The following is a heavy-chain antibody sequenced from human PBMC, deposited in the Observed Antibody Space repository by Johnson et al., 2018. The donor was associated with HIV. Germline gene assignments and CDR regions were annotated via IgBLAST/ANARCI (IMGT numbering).Heavy chain of an antibody. V-gene: IGHV3-7*05. CDR2: IKEDGTEK. J-gene: IGHJ3*02. CDR3: AGSVQGVHCTGGVCYTGAFDI. D-gene: IGHD2-8*02. Sequence: VQLVESGGGLVEPGGSLRLSCIASGFIFGSCWMTWVRQAPGERLEWVANIKEDGTEKYYADSVKGRFTISRDNAKNSVSLQMNSLRAEDTALYYCAGSVQGVHCTGGVCYTGAFDIWGQGTMVTVSS. CDR1: GFIFGSCW.